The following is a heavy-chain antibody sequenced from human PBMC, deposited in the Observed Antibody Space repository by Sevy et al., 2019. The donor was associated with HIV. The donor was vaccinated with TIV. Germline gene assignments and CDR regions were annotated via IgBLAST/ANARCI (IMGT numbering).Heavy chain of an antibody. CDR3: TRASLLGYCSTTSCYYAFDI. Sequence: GGSLRLSCNASGITFSTSVMNWVRQSPDRGLEWVSSISGDTYYTHYADSMRGRFIVSRDNAKNSLFLEMNSQTVEDTAVYYCTRASLLGYCSTTSCYYAFDIWGPGTVVTVSS. V-gene: IGHV3-21*01. CDR1: GITFSTSV. J-gene: IGHJ3*02. D-gene: IGHD2-2*01. CDR2: ISGDTYYT.